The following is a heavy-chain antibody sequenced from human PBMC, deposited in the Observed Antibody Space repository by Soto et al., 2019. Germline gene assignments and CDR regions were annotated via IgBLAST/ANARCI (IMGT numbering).Heavy chain of an antibody. CDR1: GGSISSGGYS. D-gene: IGHD3-10*01. V-gene: IGHV4-30-2*01. CDR3: ARAGVPMVRGVINYFDY. Sequence: LSLTCAVSGGSISSGGYSWSWIRQPPGKGLEWIGYIYHSGSTYYNPSLKSRVTISVDRSKNQFSLKLSSVTAADTAVYYCARAGVPMVRGVINYFDYWGQGTLVTVSS. CDR2: IYHSGST. J-gene: IGHJ4*02.